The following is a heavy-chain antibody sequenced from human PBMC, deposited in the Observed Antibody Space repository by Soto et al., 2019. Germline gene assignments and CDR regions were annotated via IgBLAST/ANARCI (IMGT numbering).Heavy chain of an antibody. V-gene: IGHV4-31*03. Sequence: QVQLQESGPGLVKPSQTLSLTCTVSGGSISSGGYYWSWIRQHPGKGLEWIGYIYSGSTYYNPSLNGRVTISVDTSKNQFSLKLSSVTAADTAVYYCARGVTMVRGVIHTPYFDYWGQGTLVTVSS. D-gene: IGHD3-10*01. CDR1: GGSISSGGYY. J-gene: IGHJ4*02. CDR3: ARGVTMVRGVIHTPYFDY. CDR2: IYSGST.